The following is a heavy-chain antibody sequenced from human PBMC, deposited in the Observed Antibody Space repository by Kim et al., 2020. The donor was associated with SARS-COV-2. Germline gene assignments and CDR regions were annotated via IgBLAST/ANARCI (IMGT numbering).Heavy chain of an antibody. D-gene: IGHD5-12*01. Sequence: KYSQKIAGRVTITRDTSASTAYMELNSLVSEDTAVYYCARGGLATLTQFEYWGQGSLVTVSS. CDR3: ARGGLATLTQFEY. V-gene: IGHV1-3*01. J-gene: IGHJ4*02.